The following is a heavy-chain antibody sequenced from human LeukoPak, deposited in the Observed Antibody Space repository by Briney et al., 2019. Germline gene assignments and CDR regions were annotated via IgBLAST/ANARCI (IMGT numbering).Heavy chain of an antibody. CDR3: ARGKGRDGSGAPFDY. D-gene: IGHD3-10*01. J-gene: IGHJ4*02. CDR1: GFALSSYE. Sequence: GESLRLSCAASGFALSSYEMNWVRQAPGEGLECVAYISSSGSNIYYGDSVKGRFTISRDNAKNSLYLQMNSLRAEDTAVYYCARGKGRDGSGAPFDYWGQGTLVTVSS. V-gene: IGHV3-48*03. CDR2: ISSSGSNI.